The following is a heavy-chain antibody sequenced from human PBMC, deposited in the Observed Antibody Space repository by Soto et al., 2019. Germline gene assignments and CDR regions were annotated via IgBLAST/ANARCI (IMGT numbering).Heavy chain of an antibody. CDR3: ARQEITIFGVVNYYYYYGMDV. V-gene: IGHV1-46*01. CDR2: INPSGGST. CDR1: GYTFTSYY. D-gene: IGHD3-3*01. Sequence: GASVKVSCKASGYTFTSYYMHWVRQAPGQGLEWMGIINPSGGSTSYAQKFQGRVTMTRDTSTSTVYMELSSLRSEDTAVYYCARQEITIFGVVNYYYYYGMDVWGQGTTVTVSS. J-gene: IGHJ6*02.